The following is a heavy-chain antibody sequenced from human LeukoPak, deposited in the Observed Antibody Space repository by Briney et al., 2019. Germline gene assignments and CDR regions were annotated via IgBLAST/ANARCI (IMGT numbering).Heavy chain of an antibody. V-gene: IGHV3-30*01. CDR3: ARGGFLEWLFSYYMDV. D-gene: IGHD3-3*01. J-gene: IGHJ6*03. CDR2: ISYDGSNK. Sequence: RQAPGXGLEWVAVISYDGSNKYYADSVKGRFTISRDNSKNTLYLQMNSLRAEDTAVYYCARGGFLEWLFSYYMDVWGKGTTVTVSS.